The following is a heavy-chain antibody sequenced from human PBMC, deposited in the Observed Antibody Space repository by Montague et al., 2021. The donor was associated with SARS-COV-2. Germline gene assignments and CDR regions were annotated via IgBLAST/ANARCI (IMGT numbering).Heavy chain of an antibody. CDR2: ISRDSAEI. Sequence: SLRLSCAASGFTFSNYHMTWVRQAPGKGLQWVSYISRDSAEIYYAESVKGRFTISRDNDRSALYLQMNTLRNEDTAMHYCARDSGINGADDYWGQGTLVVVSS. J-gene: IGHJ4*02. V-gene: IGHV3-48*02. CDR3: ARDSGINGADDY. D-gene: IGHD1-14*01. CDR1: GFTFSNYH.